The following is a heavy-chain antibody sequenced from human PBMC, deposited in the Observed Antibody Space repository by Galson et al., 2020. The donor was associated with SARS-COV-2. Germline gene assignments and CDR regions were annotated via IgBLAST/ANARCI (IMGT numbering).Heavy chain of an antibody. Sequence: GGSLRLSCAASGFTFSSYAMHWVRQAPGKGLEWVAVISYDGSNKYYADSVKGRFTISRDNSKNTLYLQMNSLRAEDTAVYYCASELELRTFDYWGQGTLVTVSS. D-gene: IGHD1-7*01. V-gene: IGHV3-30*01. CDR2: ISYDGSNK. CDR1: GFTFSSYA. J-gene: IGHJ4*02. CDR3: ASELELRTFDY.